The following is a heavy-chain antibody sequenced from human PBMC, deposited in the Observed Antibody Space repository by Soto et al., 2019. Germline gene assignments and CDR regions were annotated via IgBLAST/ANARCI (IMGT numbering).Heavy chain of an antibody. D-gene: IGHD2-2*01. CDR1: GASISSYH. J-gene: IGHJ6*03. Sequence: QVQLQESGPGLVKPSETLSLTCTVSGASISSYHWSWIRQTPGKGLEWIGYIYYSGSANYNPSLQSRVTLSVDPAKNPVPLKLGSVTAADTGVYYCAAALPPEYLFPYYYMEVWGKGTTVTVSS. CDR3: AAALPPEYLFPYYYMEV. V-gene: IGHV4-59*01. CDR2: IYYSGSA.